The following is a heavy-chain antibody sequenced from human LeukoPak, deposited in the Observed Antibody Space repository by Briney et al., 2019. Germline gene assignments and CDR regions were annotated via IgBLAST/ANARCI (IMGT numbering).Heavy chain of an antibody. J-gene: IGHJ4*02. V-gene: IGHV3-23*01. CDR2: ISGSGGST. CDR1: GFTFSNYA. D-gene: IGHD6-13*01. Sequence: PTGGSLRLSCAASGFTFSNYAMTWVRQAPGKGLECVSAISGSGGSTYYTDSVKGRFTISRDNSKNTLYLQMNSLRAEDTAVYYCAKDLASNSWTYYFDYWGQGTLVTVSS. CDR3: AKDLASNSWTYYFDY.